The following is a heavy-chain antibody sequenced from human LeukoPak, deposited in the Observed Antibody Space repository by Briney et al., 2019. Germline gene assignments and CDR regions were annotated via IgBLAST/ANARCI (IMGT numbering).Heavy chain of an antibody. V-gene: IGHV4-39*01. Sequence: SETLPLTCTASGGSISSSGYFWSWIRQPPGKGLEWIGTISYSGTTYYNPTLKSRVTVSVDTSKNQFSLNLSSVTAADTAVYYCGRHPSMVTFGGAIDYWGQGTLVTVSS. D-gene: IGHD3-16*01. CDR2: ISYSGTT. CDR1: GGSISSSGYF. J-gene: IGHJ4*02. CDR3: GRHPSMVTFGGAIDY.